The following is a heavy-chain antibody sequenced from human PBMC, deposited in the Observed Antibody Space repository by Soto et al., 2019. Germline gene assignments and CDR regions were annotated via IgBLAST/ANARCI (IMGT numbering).Heavy chain of an antibody. CDR3: AKGPEQLVNGVFDS. Sequence: LRLSCAASGFTLSICVMTWVREAPGKGLEWVLGIAVGGGGTYYADSVKGRFTISRDNSKNTLYLQMNSLGADYTAVYYFAKGPEQLVNGVFDSWGQGVLVTVSS. V-gene: IGHV3-23*01. CDR2: IAVGGGGT. D-gene: IGHD6-6*01. CDR1: GFTLSICV. J-gene: IGHJ4*02.